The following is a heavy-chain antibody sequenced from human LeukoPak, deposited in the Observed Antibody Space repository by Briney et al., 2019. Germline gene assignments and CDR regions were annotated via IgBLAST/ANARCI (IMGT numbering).Heavy chain of an antibody. J-gene: IGHJ4*02. D-gene: IGHD3-10*01. Sequence: ASVKVSCKASGYTFTSSYMPWVRQAPGQGLEWMGVINPSSGSTSYAQKFQGRVTMTRDTSTSTVYMELSSLRSEDTAVYYCASSPSYYYGSGDLHPFDYWGQGTLVTVSS. V-gene: IGHV1-46*03. CDR2: INPSSGST. CDR3: ASSPSYYYGSGDLHPFDY. CDR1: GYTFTSSY.